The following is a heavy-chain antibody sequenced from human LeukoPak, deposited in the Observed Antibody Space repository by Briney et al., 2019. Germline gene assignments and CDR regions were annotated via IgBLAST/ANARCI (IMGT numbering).Heavy chain of an antibody. CDR2: IRYDGSNK. CDR3: AKQDYASSGYQFDY. CDR1: GFTFSSYG. V-gene: IGHV3-30*02. Sequence: GGSLRLSCAASGFTFSSYGMHWVRQAPGKGLEWVAFIRYDGSNKYYADSVKGRFTISRDNSKNTLSLQMNSLRAEDTAVFYCAKQDYASSGYQFDYWGQGTLVTVSS. J-gene: IGHJ4*02. D-gene: IGHD3-22*01.